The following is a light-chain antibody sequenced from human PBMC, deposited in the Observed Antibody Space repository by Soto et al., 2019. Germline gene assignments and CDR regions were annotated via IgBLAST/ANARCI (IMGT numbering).Light chain of an antibody. CDR2: DVS. V-gene: IGLV2-14*01. CDR3: SSYTSSIL. J-gene: IGLJ2*01. Sequence: QSALTQPASVSGYPGQSITISCTGTSSDVGGYNYVSWYQQHPGKAPKLMIYDVSNRPSGVSNRFSGSKSGNTASLTISGLQAEDEADYYCSSYTSSILFGGGTKVTVL. CDR1: SSDVGGYNY.